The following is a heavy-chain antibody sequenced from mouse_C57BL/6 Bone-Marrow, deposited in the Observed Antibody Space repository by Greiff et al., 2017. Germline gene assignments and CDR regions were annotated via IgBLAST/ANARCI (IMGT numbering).Heavy chain of an antibody. CDR2: INPSNGGT. V-gene: IGHV1-53*01. Sequence: QVQLQQPGTELVKPGASVKLSCKASGYTFTSYWMHWVKQRPGQGLEWIGNINPSNGGTNYTEKFKSKATLTVDKSSSTAYMQLSSLPSADSGVYYCARLSTVVATDYWGQGTTLTVSS. D-gene: IGHD1-1*01. CDR1: GYTFTSYW. CDR3: ARLSTVVATDY. J-gene: IGHJ2*01.